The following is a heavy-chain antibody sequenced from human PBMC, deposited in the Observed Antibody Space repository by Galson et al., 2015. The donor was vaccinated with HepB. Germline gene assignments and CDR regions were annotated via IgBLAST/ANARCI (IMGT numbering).Heavy chain of an antibody. CDR3: ARIPPFMVRGAYFDY. CDR2: INAGNGNT. CDR1: GYTFTSYA. Sequence: SVKVSCKASGYTFTSYAMHWVRQAPGQRLEWMGWINAGNGNTKYSQKFQGRVTITRDTSASTAYMELSSLRSEDTAVYYCARIPPFMVRGAYFDYWGQGTLVTVSS. D-gene: IGHD3-10*01. V-gene: IGHV1-3*01. J-gene: IGHJ4*02.